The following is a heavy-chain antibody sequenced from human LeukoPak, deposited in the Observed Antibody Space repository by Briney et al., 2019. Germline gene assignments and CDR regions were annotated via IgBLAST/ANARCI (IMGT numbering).Heavy chain of an antibody. V-gene: IGHV4-30-2*01. CDR1: GGSISNGGYH. CDR3: ARASTMVRGVNYFDY. D-gene: IGHD3-10*01. Sequence: SETLSLTCTVSGGSISNGGYHWSWIRQPPGKGLEWIGYIYHSGSTYYNPSLKSRVTISVDRSKNQFSLKLSSVTAADTAVYYCARASTMVRGVNYFDYWGQGTLVTVSS. CDR2: IYHSGST. J-gene: IGHJ4*02.